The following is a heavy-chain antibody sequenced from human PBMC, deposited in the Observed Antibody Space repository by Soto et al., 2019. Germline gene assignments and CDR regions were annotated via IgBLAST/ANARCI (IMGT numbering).Heavy chain of an antibody. Sequence: QVQLVQSGAEVKKPGASVKVSCKASGYTFTSYGISSVRQAPGPGLEWMGWISAYNGNTNYAQKLQGRVTMTSDTTTSTAYMELRSLRADDTAVYYCARDGAVSGLRVSCDGDYWGQVTLVTVGS. J-gene: IGHJ4*02. D-gene: IGHD6-19*01. V-gene: IGHV1-18*01. CDR2: ISAYNGNT. CDR1: GYTFTSYG. CDR3: ARDGAVSGLRVSCDGDY.